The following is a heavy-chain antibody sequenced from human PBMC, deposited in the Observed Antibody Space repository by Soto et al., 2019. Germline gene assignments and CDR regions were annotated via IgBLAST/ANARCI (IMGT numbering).Heavy chain of an antibody. V-gene: IGHV1-18*01. CDR3: ARGVGSGTYYNQYNWFDP. D-gene: IGHD3-10*01. CDR1: GYTFTNYG. Sequence: QVQLVQSGAEVKKPGASVKVSCKASGYTFTNYGISWVRQAPGQGLEWMGWINTYNGNTNHAQKLQGRVTMTTDTCTSTAYMELRSLRSDDTAMYYCARGVGSGTYYNQYNWFDPWGQGTLVTVSS. CDR2: INTYNGNT. J-gene: IGHJ5*02.